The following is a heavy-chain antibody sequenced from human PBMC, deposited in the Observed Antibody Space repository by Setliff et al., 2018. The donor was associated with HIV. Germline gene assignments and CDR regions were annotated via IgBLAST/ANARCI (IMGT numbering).Heavy chain of an antibody. CDR1: GFTFGDYS. J-gene: IGHJ4*02. CDR2: IRSKAYGGTT. CDR3: VRDPIEGYPDYFDY. Sequence: GGSLRLSCRGSGFTFGDYSMSWVRQAPGKGLEWVGFIRSKAYGGTTEYAASVKGRFTLSRDDSRNIAYLQMNSLKTEDTAVHYCVRDPIEGYPDYFDYWGQGTLVTVSS. V-gene: IGHV3-49*04. D-gene: IGHD1-26*01.